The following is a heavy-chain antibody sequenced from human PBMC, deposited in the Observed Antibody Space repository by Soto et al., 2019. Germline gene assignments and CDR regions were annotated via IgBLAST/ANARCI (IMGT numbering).Heavy chain of an antibody. V-gene: IGHV4-59*01. D-gene: IGHD2-15*01. CDR3: ARDARYCSGGSCYSDPPPYYYGMDV. J-gene: IGHJ6*02. CDR1: GGSISSYY. Sequence: QVQLQESGPGLVKPSETLSLTCTVSGGSISSYYWSWIRQPPGKGLEWIGYIYYSGSTNYNPSLKSRVTISVDTSKNQFSLKLSSVTAADTAVYYCARDARYCSGGSCYSDPPPYYYGMDVWGQGTTVTVSS. CDR2: IYYSGST.